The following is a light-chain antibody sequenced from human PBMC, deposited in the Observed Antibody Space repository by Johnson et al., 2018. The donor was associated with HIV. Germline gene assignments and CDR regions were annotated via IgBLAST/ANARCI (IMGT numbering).Light chain of an antibody. Sequence: QSVLTQPPSVSAAPGQKVTISCSGSSSNIESNSVSWYQHFPGTAPKVLIYENNKRPSGIPDRFSGSKSGTSATLVITGLQTGDEADYYCGTGDSRLSAVLFGTGTKVTVL. V-gene: IGLV1-51*02. CDR3: GTGDSRLSAVL. CDR1: SSNIESNS. CDR2: ENN. J-gene: IGLJ1*01.